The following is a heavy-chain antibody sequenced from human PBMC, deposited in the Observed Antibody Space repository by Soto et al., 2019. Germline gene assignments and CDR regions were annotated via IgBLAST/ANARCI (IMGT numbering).Heavy chain of an antibody. V-gene: IGHV1-69*02. CDR3: AVYGDYVYFQH. Sequence: QVQLVQSGAEVKKPGSSVKVSCKASGGTFSSYTISWVRQAPGQGLEWMGRIIPILGIANYAQKFQGRVTITADKSTSTAYMELCSLRSDDTAVYYCAVYGDYVYFQHWGQGTLVTVSS. D-gene: IGHD4-17*01. J-gene: IGHJ1*01. CDR1: GGTFSSYT. CDR2: IIPILGIA.